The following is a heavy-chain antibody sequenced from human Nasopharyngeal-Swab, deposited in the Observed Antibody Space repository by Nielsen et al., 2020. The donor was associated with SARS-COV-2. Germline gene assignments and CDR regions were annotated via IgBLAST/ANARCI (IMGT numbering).Heavy chain of an antibody. Sequence: GESLKISCAASGFTFSSYWMHWLRQAPGKGLVWVSRINSDGSSTSYADSVKGRFTISRDNAKNTLYLQMNSLRAEDTAVYYCASMAFDIWGQGTMVTVSS. CDR3: ASMAFDI. V-gene: IGHV3-74*01. J-gene: IGHJ3*02. CDR2: INSDGSST. CDR1: GFTFSSYW.